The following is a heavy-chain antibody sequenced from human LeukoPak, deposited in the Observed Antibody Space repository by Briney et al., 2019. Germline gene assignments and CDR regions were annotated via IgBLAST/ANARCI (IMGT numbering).Heavy chain of an antibody. J-gene: IGHJ5*02. CDR1: GFTFSSYS. CDR3: ARECCSGGSCYWFDP. V-gene: IGHV3-21*01. D-gene: IGHD2-15*01. CDR2: ISSSSSYI. Sequence: PGGSLRLSCAASGFTFSSYSMNWVRQAPGKGLEWVSSISSSSSYIYYADSVKGRFTISRDNAKNSLYLQMNSLRAEDTAVYYCARECCSGGSCYWFDPWGQGTLVTVSS.